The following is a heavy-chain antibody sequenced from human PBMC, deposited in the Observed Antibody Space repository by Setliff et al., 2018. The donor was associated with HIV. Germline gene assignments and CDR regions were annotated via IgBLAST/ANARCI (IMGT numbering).Heavy chain of an antibody. V-gene: IGHV4-34*01. Sequence: SETLSLTCAVYGGSLSGDYWSWIRQPPGKGLEWIGEINHSGATNYNPSLKSRVTISVDTSKNQFSLKLSSVTAADTAVYYCASSYSSSWSYFDYWGQGTLVTVSS. CDR2: INHSGAT. J-gene: IGHJ4*02. CDR3: ASSYSSSWSYFDY. D-gene: IGHD6-13*01. CDR1: GGSLSGDY.